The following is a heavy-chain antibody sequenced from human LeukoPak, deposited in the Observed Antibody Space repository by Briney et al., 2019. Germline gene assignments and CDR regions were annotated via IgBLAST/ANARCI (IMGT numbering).Heavy chain of an antibody. CDR3: ARRVGSSWPTTYYYYYMDV. D-gene: IGHD6-13*01. V-gene: IGHV1-8*01. CDR1: GYTFTSYD. J-gene: IGHJ6*03. Sequence: ASVKVSCKASGYTFTSYDINWVRQATGQGLEWMGWMNPNSGNTGYAQKFQGRVTMTRNTSISTAYMELSSLGSEDTAVYYCARRVGSSWPTTYYYYYMDVWGKGTTVTISS. CDR2: MNPNSGNT.